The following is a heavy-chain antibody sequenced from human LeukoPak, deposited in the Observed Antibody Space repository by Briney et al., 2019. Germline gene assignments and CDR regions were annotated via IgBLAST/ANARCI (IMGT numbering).Heavy chain of an antibody. CDR1: GGSISSSSYY. D-gene: IGHD2-15*01. Sequence: SETPSLTCTVSGGSISSSSYYWGWIRQPPGKGLEWIGSIFYSGSTYYNPSLKSRVTKSVDTSKNRFSLKLSSVTAADTAVYYCAREYCSGGSCSFDYWGQGTLVTVSS. V-gene: IGHV4-39*07. J-gene: IGHJ4*02. CDR3: AREYCSGGSCSFDY. CDR2: IFYSGST.